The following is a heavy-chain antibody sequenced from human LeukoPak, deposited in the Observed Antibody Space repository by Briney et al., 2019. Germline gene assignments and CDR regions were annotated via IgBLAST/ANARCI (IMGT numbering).Heavy chain of an antibody. V-gene: IGHV3-21*01. CDR3: AKGDDGYSYGLYYYYMDV. Sequence: PGGSLRLSCAASGFTFSSYSMNWVRQAPGKGLEWVSSISSSSSYIYYADSAKGRFTISRDNAKNSLYLQMNSLRAEDTAVYYCAKGDDGYSYGLYYYYMDVWGKGTTVTISS. J-gene: IGHJ6*03. D-gene: IGHD5-18*01. CDR1: GFTFSSYS. CDR2: ISSSSSYI.